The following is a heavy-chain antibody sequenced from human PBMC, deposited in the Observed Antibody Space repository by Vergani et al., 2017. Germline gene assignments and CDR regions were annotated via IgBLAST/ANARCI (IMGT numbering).Heavy chain of an antibody. D-gene: IGHD3-10*01. Sequence: QVQLVQSGAEVKKPGASVKVSCKASGYTFTGYYMHWVRQAPGQGLEWMGWINPNSGGTNYAQKFQGRVTMTRDTSISTAYMELSRLRSDDTAMYYCARDPYYYGSGSYYYYYYGMDVWGQGTTVTVSS. CDR2: INPNSGGT. CDR1: GYTFTGYY. J-gene: IGHJ6*02. V-gene: IGHV1-2*02. CDR3: ARDPYYYGSGSYYYYYYGMDV.